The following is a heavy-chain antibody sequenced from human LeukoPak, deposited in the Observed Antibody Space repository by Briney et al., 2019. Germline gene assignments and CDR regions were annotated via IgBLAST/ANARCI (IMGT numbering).Heavy chain of an antibody. V-gene: IGHV1-69*02. CDR2: IIPILGIA. Sequence: ASVKVSCKVSGYTLTELSMHWVRQAPGQGLEWMGRIIPILGIANYAQKFQGRVTITADKSTSTAYMELSSLRSEDTAVYYCARAPMTNYFDYWGQGTLVTVSS. CDR1: GYTLTELS. CDR3: ARAPMTNYFDY. J-gene: IGHJ4*02. D-gene: IGHD2-2*01.